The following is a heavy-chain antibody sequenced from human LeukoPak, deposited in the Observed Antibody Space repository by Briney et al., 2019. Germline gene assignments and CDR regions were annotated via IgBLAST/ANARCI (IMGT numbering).Heavy chain of an antibody. Sequence: GASVKVSCKASGYTFTSYDINWVRQATGQELEWMGWMNPNSGNTGYAQKFQGRVTMTRNTSISTAYMELSSLRSEDTAVYYCARGGDYDFWSGYYTWSSWFDPWGQGTLVTVSS. CDR2: MNPNSGNT. CDR3: ARGGDYDFWSGYYTWSSWFDP. J-gene: IGHJ5*02. V-gene: IGHV1-8*01. CDR1: GYTFTSYD. D-gene: IGHD3-3*01.